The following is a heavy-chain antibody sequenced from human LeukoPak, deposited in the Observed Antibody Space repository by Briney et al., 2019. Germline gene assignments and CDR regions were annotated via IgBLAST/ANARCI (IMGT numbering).Heavy chain of an antibody. CDR3: ARGKPTRRTYYDYVWGSYRSETGGYFDY. Sequence: GASVKVSCKASGYTFTGYYMHWVRQAPGQGLVWMGWINPNSGGTNYAQKFQGWVTMTRDTSISTAYMELSRLRSDDTAVYYCARGKPTRRTYYDYVWGSYRSETGGYFDYWGQGTLVTVSS. J-gene: IGHJ4*02. CDR2: INPNSGGT. CDR1: GYTFTGYY. D-gene: IGHD3-16*02. V-gene: IGHV1-2*04.